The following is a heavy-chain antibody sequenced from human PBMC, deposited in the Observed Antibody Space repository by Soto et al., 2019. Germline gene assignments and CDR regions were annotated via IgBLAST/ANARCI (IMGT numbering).Heavy chain of an antibody. J-gene: IGHJ4*02. CDR3: ARGGRRVPPYFDY. CDR2: ISSSSSYI. CDR1: GFTFSSYS. Sequence: GGSLRLSCAASGFTFSSYSMNWVRQAPGKGLEWVSSISSSSSYIYYADSVKGRFTISRDNAKNSLYLQMNSLRAEDTAVYYCARGGRRVPPYFDYWGQGTLVTVSS. V-gene: IGHV3-21*01. D-gene: IGHD3-16*01.